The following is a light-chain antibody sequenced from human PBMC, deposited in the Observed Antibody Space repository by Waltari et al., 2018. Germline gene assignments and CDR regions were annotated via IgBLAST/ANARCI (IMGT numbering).Light chain of an antibody. J-gene: IGKJ1*01. Sequence: DIVMTQSPDSLPVSLGESATINCKSSQSVLYSSNNKNYLAWYQQKPGQPPKLLIYWASTRESGVPDRFSGSGSGTDFTLTISSLQAEDVAVYYCQQYYSTPWTLGQGTKVEIK. CDR2: WAS. CDR3: QQYYSTPWT. V-gene: IGKV4-1*01. CDR1: QSVLYSSNNKNY.